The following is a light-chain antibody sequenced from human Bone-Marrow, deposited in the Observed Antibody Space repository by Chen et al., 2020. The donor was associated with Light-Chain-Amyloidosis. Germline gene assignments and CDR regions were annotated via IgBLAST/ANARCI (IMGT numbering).Light chain of an antibody. CDR2: RET. Sequence: SYELTQPPSVSVSPGQTARITCSGDDLPTKYAYWYQQKPGQAPVLVIHRETERPSGISERFSGSSSGTTATLTISVVQAEDEADYHCQSADSSGTYEVIFGGGTKLTVL. J-gene: IGLJ2*01. CDR3: QSADSSGTYEVI. V-gene: IGLV3-25*03. CDR1: DLPTKY.